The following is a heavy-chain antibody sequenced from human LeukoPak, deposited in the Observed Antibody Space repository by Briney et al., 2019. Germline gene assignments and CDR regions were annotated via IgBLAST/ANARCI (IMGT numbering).Heavy chain of an antibody. D-gene: IGHD6-6*01. V-gene: IGHV1-18*01. J-gene: IGHJ4*02. CDR3: ARRTYSSSSSIFDY. CDR1: GYTVTSYG. CDR2: ISAYNGNT. Sequence: GASVKVSCKASGYTVTSYGISWVRQAPGQGLEWVGWISAYNGNTNYAQKLQGRVSMTTDTSASTAYMELRSLRSDDTAVYYCARRTYSSSSSIFDYWGQGTLVTVSS.